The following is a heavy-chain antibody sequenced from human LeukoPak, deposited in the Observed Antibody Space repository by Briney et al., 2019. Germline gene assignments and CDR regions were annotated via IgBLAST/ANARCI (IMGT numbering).Heavy chain of an antibody. D-gene: IGHD3-22*01. CDR1: GFTFDDYA. CDR2: ISWNSGSI. CDR3: AKGPYYYDNSLGYLDY. Sequence: PGRSLRLSCAASGFTFDDYAMHWVRQAPGKGLEWVSGISWNSGSIGYADSVKGRFTISRDNAKNSLYLQMNSLRAEDTALYYCAKGPYYYDNSLGYLDYWGQGTLVTVSS. V-gene: IGHV3-9*01. J-gene: IGHJ4*02.